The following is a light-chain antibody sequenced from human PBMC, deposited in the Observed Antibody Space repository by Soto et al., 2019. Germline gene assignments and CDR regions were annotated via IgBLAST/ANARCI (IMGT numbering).Light chain of an antibody. J-gene: IGKJ4*01. Sequence: DIQMTQSPSSLSASVGDRVTITCRASQSTSGYLNWYQQKPGKAPKLLIYAASSLQSGVPSRFSGSGSGTDFTLTISSLQPEDFATYYCQQSYNTLTFGGGTKVEIK. V-gene: IGKV1-39*01. CDR1: QSTSGY. CDR2: AAS. CDR3: QQSYNTLT.